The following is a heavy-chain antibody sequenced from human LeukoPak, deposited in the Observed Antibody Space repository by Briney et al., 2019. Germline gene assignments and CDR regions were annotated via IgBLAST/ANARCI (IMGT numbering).Heavy chain of an antibody. V-gene: IGHV3-30*18. CDR3: AKDRVHYYYGSGSYLFDY. CDR2: ISYDGSNK. D-gene: IGHD3-10*01. Sequence: RSLRLSCAASGFTFSSYGMHWVRQAPGKGLEWVAVISYDGSNKYYADSVKGRFTISRDNSKNTLYLQMNSLRAEDTAVYYCAKDRVHYYYGSGSYLFDYWGQGTLVTVSS. CDR1: GFTFSSYG. J-gene: IGHJ4*02.